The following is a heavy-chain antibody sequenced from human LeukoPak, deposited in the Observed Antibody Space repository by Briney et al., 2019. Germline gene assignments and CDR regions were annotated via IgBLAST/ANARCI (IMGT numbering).Heavy chain of an antibody. V-gene: IGHV4-31*03. Sequence: SETLSLTCSLSGGSTSSGDYFSSSIRQHPGKGLECIVHILYSGVTFYNPSLTGRVIIEVDTSKNQFSLKLRSVTAADTAVYYCARVVRRGALERTTPFDYWGQGTLVTVSS. CDR3: ARVVRRGALERTTPFDY. CDR1: GGSTSSGDYF. CDR2: ILYSGVT. J-gene: IGHJ4*02. D-gene: IGHD1/OR15-1a*01.